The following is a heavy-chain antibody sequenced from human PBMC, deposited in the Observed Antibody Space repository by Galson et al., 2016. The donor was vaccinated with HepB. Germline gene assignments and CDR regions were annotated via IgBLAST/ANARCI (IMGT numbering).Heavy chain of an antibody. V-gene: IGHV3-43*01. J-gene: IGHJ4*02. CDR1: GFTFGDYT. CDR3: ARADGFNTSFFDS. D-gene: IGHD5-24*01. Sequence: SLRLSCAASGFTFGDYTMHWVRQTPEKGLEWVSLITWYGGDTYYADSVKGRFTISRDNAKNSLYLQMDRLTAEDTAVYYCARADGFNTSFFDSWGQGTLVTVSS. CDR2: ITWYGGDT.